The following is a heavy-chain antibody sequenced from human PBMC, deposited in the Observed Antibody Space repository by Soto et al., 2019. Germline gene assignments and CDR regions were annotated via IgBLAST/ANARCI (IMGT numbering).Heavy chain of an antibody. D-gene: IGHD3-10*01. CDR3: ARGPMVDGWFDP. J-gene: IGHJ5*02. V-gene: IGHV1-69*02. CDR1: GGTFSSYT. Sequence: QVQLVQSGAEVKKPGSSVKVSCKASGGTFSSYTISWVRQAPGQGLEWMGRIIPILGIANYAQKFQGRVTITADKSTSTAYMELSSLRSEDTAAYYCARGPMVDGWFDPWGQGTLVTVSS. CDR2: IIPILGIA.